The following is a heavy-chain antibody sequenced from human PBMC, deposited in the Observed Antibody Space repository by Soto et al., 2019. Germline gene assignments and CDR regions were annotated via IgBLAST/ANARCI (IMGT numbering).Heavy chain of an antibody. CDR3: VRGGENQLLLFDY. D-gene: IGHD2-2*01. J-gene: IGHJ4*02. V-gene: IGHV1-46*03. CDR2: VNPSGGGT. CDR1: GYTFTNYY. Sequence: QVQLVQSGAEVRRPGASVRVSCKASGYTFTNYYMNWVRQAPGQGLEWMGIVNPSGGGTNLAPKFQGRVSMTRDTSASTDYMELSSLTSDDTAVYYCVRGGENQLLLFDYWGQGSLVIVSS.